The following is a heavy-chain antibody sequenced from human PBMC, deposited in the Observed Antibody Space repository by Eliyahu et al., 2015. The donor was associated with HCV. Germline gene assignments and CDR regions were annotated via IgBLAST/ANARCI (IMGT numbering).Heavy chain of an antibody. CDR3: ARCDGDTFYYYMDV. CDR2: ITSSTRTI. V-gene: IGHV3-11*01. CDR1: GFTVSDYC. J-gene: IGHJ6*03. Sequence: QVHLVESGGGLVRPGGSLRLSCAASGFTVSDYCMSWIRQPPGKGLEWVSFITSSTRTIYYADSVKGRFSISRDSAKNSLYLQMNSLRADDTAVYYCARCDGDTFYYYMDVWGKGTTVTVSS. D-gene: IGHD4-17*01.